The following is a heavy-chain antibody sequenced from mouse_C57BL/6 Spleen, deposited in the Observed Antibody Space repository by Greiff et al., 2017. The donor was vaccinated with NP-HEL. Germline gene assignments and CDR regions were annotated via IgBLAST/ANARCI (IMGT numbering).Heavy chain of an antibody. CDR1: GFTFTDYY. V-gene: IGHV7-3*01. D-gene: IGHD2-4*01. J-gene: IGHJ4*01. CDR2: IRNKANGYTT. Sequence: DVMLVESGGGLVQPGGSLSLSCAASGFTFTDYYMSWVRQPPGKALEWLGFIRNKANGYTTEYSASVKGRFTISRDNSQSILYLQMNALRAEDSATYYCARDDYDGGYAMDYWGQGTSVTVSS. CDR3: ARDDYDGGYAMDY.